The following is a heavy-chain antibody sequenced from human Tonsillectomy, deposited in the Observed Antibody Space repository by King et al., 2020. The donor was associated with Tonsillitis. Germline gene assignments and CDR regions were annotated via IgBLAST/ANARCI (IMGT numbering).Heavy chain of an antibody. CDR1: GGTFRSSV. Sequence: QLVQSGAEVKKPGSSVKVSCKVSGGTFRSSVITWVRQAPGQGLEWMGGVIPIFRTANYAQRFQGRVTMTADEATTTAYLEVSSLTSDDTAVYYCARSDAPADFWAGYSDGGWFDPWGQGTLVTVSS. V-gene: IGHV1-69*01. CDR3: ARSDAPADFWAGYSDGGWFDP. J-gene: IGHJ5*02. CDR2: VIPIFRTA. D-gene: IGHD3/OR15-3a*01.